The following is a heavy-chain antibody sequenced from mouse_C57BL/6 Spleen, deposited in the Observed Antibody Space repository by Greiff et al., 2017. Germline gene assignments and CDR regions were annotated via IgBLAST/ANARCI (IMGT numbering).Heavy chain of an antibody. Sequence: VQLQQSGPGLVAPSQSLSITCTVSGFSLTSYGVSWVRQPPGKGLEWLGVMWCDGSTNYHSALISRLSISKDNSKSKAFLKLNSLQTYDTATYYCAKREGPFITTVVEDWYFDVWGTGTTVTVSS. CDR3: AKREGPFITTVVEDWYFDV. V-gene: IGHV2-3*01. CDR2: MWCDGST. D-gene: IGHD1-1*01. CDR1: GFSLTSYG. J-gene: IGHJ1*03.